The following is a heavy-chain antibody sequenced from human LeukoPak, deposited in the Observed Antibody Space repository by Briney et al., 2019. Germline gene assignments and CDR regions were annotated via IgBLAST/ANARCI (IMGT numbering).Heavy chain of an antibody. CDR1: GVNFSSYW. CDR3: ARDAYYDFWSGYLRYFDY. D-gene: IGHD3-3*01. CDR2: IKQDGSEE. V-gene: IGHV3-7*01. J-gene: IGHJ4*02. Sequence: GGSLRLSCAVSGVNFSSYWMSWVRQAPGKGLEWVANIKQDGSEEYYVDSVKGRFTISTDNAKNSLYLQMNSLRAEDTAVYYCARDAYYDFWSGYLRYFDYWGQGTLVTVSS.